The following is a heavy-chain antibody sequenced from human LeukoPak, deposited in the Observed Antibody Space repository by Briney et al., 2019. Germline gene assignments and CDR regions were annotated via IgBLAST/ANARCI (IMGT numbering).Heavy chain of an antibody. CDR1: GFTFSSYE. CDR2: ISSSGSTI. Sequence: GGSLRLSCAASGFTFSSYEMNWVRQAPGKGLEWVSYISSSGSTIYYADSVKGRFTISRDNAKNSLYLQMNSLRAEDTAVYYCAREGRSGAYYYHYYMDVWGKGTTVTVSS. J-gene: IGHJ6*03. V-gene: IGHV3-48*03. CDR3: AREGRSGAYYYHYYMDV. D-gene: IGHD3-10*01.